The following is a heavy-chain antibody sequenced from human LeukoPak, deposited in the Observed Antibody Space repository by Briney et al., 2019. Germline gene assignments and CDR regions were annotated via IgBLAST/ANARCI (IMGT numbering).Heavy chain of an antibody. J-gene: IGHJ5*02. V-gene: IGHV3-30*02. CDR1: GFTFRDYG. CDR3: AKGGSASHNWFDP. Sequence: GVSLRLSCAASGFTFRDYGMHWIRQAPGKGLEWVAFIRNDGSNEYYPDSVKGRFTISRDNSRNTLYLQMNSLRDEDTAVYYCAKGGSASHNWFDPWGQGTLVTVSS. D-gene: IGHD2-15*01. CDR2: IRNDGSNE.